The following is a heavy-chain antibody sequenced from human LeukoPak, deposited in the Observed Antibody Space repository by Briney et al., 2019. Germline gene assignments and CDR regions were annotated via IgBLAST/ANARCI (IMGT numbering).Heavy chain of an antibody. CDR1: GYSFISYW. CDR3: ARHRSSSSKDNFDY. D-gene: IGHD6-13*01. CDR2: IYPGDSDT. J-gene: IGHJ4*02. V-gene: IGHV5-51*01. Sequence: GESLKISCKGSGYSFISYWIGWVRQMPGKGLEWMGIIYPGDSDTRYSPSFQGQVTISADKSINTAYLQWSSLKASDTAMYYCARHRSSSSKDNFDYWGQGTLVTVSS.